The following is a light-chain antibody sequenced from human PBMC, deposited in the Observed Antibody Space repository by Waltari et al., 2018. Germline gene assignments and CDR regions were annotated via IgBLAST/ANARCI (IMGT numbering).Light chain of an antibody. V-gene: IGKV3-11*01. Sequence: ETVLTQSPATLSLSPGERAALSCRASQSVSIYLAWYQQKPGQPPRLLIYDASTRATGIPARVSGSGSGTDFTLTISSLEPEDFAVYYCQQHSSWPQVTFGPGTKVNIK. CDR1: QSVSIY. CDR2: DAS. CDR3: QQHSSWPQVT. J-gene: IGKJ3*01.